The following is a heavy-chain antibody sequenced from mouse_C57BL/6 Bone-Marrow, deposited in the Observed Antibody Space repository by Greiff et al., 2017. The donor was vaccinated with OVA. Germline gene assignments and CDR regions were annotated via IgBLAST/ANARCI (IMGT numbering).Heavy chain of an antibody. V-gene: IGHV1-81*01. D-gene: IGHD1-1*01. CDR1: GYTFTSYG. CDR2: IYPRSGNT. CDR3: AYYGSSYVRIAY. J-gene: IGHJ3*01. Sequence: QVQLQQSGAELARPGASVKLSCKASGYTFTSYGISWVKQRTGQGLEWIGEIYPRSGNTYYNEKFKGKATLTADKSSSTAYMELRSLTSEDSAVYFCAYYGSSYVRIAYWGQGTLVTVSA.